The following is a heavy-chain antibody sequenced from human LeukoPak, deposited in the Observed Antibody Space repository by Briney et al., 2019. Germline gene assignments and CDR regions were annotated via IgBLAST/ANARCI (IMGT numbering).Heavy chain of an antibody. CDR1: GGSISSYY. V-gene: IGHV4-59*08. D-gene: IGHD1-26*01. Sequence: PSETLSLTCTVSGGSISSYYWSWIRQPPGKGLEWIGYIYYSGSTNYNPSLKSRVTISVDKSKNQFSLKLSSVTAADTAVYYCARLAWGVGPRRAFWDYWGQGTVVTVSS. CDR3: ARLAWGVGPRRAFWDY. J-gene: IGHJ4*02. CDR2: IYYSGST.